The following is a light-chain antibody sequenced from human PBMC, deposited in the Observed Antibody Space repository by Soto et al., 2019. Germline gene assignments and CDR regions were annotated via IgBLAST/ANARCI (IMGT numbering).Light chain of an antibody. CDR1: QSVSSSY. J-gene: IGKJ1*01. V-gene: IGKV3-20*01. CDR3: HQYGSSPPWT. CDR2: GAS. Sequence: EIVLTQSPGTLSLSPGERATLSCRASQSVSSSYLAWYQQKPGQAPRLLIYGASTRATGIPDRFSGRGSGIDFTLVIRRLEPEDLAVYYFHQYGSSPPWTFGQGTKVEIK.